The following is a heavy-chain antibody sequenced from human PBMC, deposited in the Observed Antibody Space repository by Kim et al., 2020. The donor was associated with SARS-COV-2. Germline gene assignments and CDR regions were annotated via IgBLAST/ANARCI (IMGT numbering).Heavy chain of an antibody. CDR3: ARDPGGTGLDD. V-gene: IGHV4-34*01. J-gene: IGHJ4*02. CDR2: T. Sequence: TTSTPSPKGRVTISVDTSKNQSSLKLSSVTAADTAVYDCARDPGGTGLDDWGQGTLVTVSS. D-gene: IGHD3-16*01.